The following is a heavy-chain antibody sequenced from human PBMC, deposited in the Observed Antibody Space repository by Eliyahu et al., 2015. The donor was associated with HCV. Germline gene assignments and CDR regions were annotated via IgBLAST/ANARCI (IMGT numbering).Heavy chain of an antibody. CDR3: ARDFSGEDDY. J-gene: IGHJ4*02. V-gene: IGHV3-21*06. CDR2: ISRSGTYI. CDR1: GFIFRSYS. Sequence: EVQLVESGGGLVKPGGSLRVXCAASGFIFRSYSMNWVRQAPGKGLEWVSFISRSGTYIYYADSVRGRFTISRDDAENSLYLQMNSLRVEDTAVYYCARDFSGEDDYWGQGILVTVSS. D-gene: IGHD2/OR15-2a*01.